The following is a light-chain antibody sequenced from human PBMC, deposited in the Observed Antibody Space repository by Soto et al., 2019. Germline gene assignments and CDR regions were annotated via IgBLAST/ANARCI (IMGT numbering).Light chain of an antibody. V-gene: IGKV3-20*01. Sequence: EIVLTQSPGTMSLSPGERATLSCRASQSISSSYLAWYQQRPGQSPRLLMYGTSSRAAGIPDRFSGSGSGTDFTLTISRLEPEDFAVYFCQLYSSSVQLTFGGGTKGEIQ. CDR2: GTS. CDR3: QLYSSSVQLT. CDR1: QSISSSY. J-gene: IGKJ4*01.